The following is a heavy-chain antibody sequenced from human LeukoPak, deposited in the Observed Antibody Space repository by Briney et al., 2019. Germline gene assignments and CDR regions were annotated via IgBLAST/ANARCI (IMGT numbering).Heavy chain of an antibody. J-gene: IGHJ4*02. CDR2: ISYDGSNK. Sequence: GGSLRLSCAASGFTFSSYGMHWVRQAPGKGLEWVAVISYDGSNKYYADSVKGRFTISRDNSKNTLYLQMNSLRAEDTAVYYCAKGGWYFDYWGQGTLVTVSS. V-gene: IGHV3-30*18. CDR3: AKGGWYFDY. D-gene: IGHD6-19*01. CDR1: GFTFSSYG.